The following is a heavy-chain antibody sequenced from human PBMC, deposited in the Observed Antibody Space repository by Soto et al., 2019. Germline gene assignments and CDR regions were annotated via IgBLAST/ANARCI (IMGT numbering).Heavy chain of an antibody. CDR1: GFTFSSYA. Sequence: QVQLVESGGGVVQPGRSLRLSCAASGFTFSSYAMHWVRQAPGKGLEWVAVISYDGSNKYYADSVKGRFTISRDNSKNTLYLQMNGLRAEDTAVFYCARDPPDSSGWSPFEDAFDIWGQGTMVTVSS. CDR2: ISYDGSNK. D-gene: IGHD6-19*01. CDR3: ARDPPDSSGWSPFEDAFDI. J-gene: IGHJ3*02. V-gene: IGHV3-30-3*01.